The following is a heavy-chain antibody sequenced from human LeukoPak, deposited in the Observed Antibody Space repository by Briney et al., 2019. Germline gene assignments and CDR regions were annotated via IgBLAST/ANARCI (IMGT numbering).Heavy chain of an antibody. J-gene: IGHJ1*01. D-gene: IGHD6-13*01. CDR2: IKQDGSEK. Sequence: PGGSLRLSCAASGFTFSSYWMSWVRQAPGKGLEWVANIKQDGSEKYYVDSVKGRFTISRDNAKNSLYLQMNSLRAEDTAVYYCALYSSSWYGYFQHWGQGTLITGSS. CDR3: ALYSSSWYGYFQH. V-gene: IGHV3-7*01. CDR1: GFTFSSYW.